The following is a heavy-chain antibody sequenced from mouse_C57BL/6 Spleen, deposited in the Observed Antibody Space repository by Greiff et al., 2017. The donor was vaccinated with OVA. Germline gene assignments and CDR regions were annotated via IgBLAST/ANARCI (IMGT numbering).Heavy chain of an antibody. Sequence: PRKQSGAELVRPGASVTLSCKASGYTFTDYEMHWVKQTPVHGLEWIGAIDPETGGTAYNQKFKGKAILTADKSSSTAYMELRSLTSEDSAVYYCTNYYGSSFYWGQGTTLTVSS. CDR3: TNYYGSSFY. CDR1: GYTFTDYE. J-gene: IGHJ2*01. CDR2: IDPETGGT. D-gene: IGHD1-1*01. V-gene: IGHV1-15*01.